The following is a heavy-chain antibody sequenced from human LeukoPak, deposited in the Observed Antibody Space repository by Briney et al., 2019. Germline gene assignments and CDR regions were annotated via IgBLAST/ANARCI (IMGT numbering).Heavy chain of an antibody. J-gene: IGHJ4*02. CDR1: GFTFTSYS. CDR2: IYENGGTT. D-gene: IGHD5-12*01. Sequence: GGSLRLSCAASGFTFTSYSMNWVRQAPEKGLEFVSGIYENGGTTYYADSVKGRFSISRDNSKNTLYLQMDSLRGEDTAVYYCAKDFRIGYPAHFDYWGQGALVTVSS. V-gene: IGHV3-23*01. CDR3: AKDFRIGYPAHFDY.